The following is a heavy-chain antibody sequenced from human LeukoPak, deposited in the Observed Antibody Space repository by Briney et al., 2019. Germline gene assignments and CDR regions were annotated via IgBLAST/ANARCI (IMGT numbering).Heavy chain of an antibody. J-gene: IGHJ4*02. D-gene: IGHD3-22*01. CDR2: IYKSGST. CDR3: AREEYFQDSNGYSYYFHS. V-gene: IGHV4-4*07. Sequence: SETLSLTCTVSGGTIGWDYWSWIRQSAGKGLEWIGRIYKSGSTNYNPSFRSRVTMSVDTSKNQFSLNVTSVTAADTAVYYCAREEYFQDSNGYSYYFHSWGQGSLVTVSS. CDR1: GGTIGWDY.